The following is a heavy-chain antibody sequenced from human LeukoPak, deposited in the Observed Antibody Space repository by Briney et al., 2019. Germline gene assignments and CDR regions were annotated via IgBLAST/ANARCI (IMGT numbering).Heavy chain of an antibody. CDR2: IIPIFGTA. D-gene: IGHD5-12*01. CDR1: GYTFTGYY. V-gene: IGHV1-69*13. CDR3: ARAGYSGYADY. Sequence: GASVKVSCKASGYTFTGYYMHWVRQAPGQGLEWMGGIIPIFGTANYAQKFQGRVTITADESTSTAYMELSSLRSEDTAVYYCARAGYSGYADYWGQGTLVTVSS. J-gene: IGHJ4*02.